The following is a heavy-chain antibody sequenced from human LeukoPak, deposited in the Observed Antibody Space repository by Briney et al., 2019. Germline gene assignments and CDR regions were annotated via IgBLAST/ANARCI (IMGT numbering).Heavy chain of an antibody. J-gene: IGHJ4*02. D-gene: IGHD3-10*01. V-gene: IGHV5-51*01. CDR1: GYSFTSYW. CDR2: IYPGDSDT. CDR3: ARPSYGSGSYGGSFDY. Sequence: GESLKISCKGSGYSFTSYWIGWVRQMPGKGLEWMGIIYPGDSDTRYSPSFQGQVTISADKSIGTAYLQWSSLKASDTAMYYCARPSYGSGSYGGSFDYWGQGTLVTVSS.